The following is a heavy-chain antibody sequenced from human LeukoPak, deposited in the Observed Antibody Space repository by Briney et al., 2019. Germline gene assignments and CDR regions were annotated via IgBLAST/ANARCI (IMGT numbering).Heavy chain of an antibody. CDR2: ISAYNGNT. Sequence: GASVKVSCKASGYTFTSYGISWVRQAPGQGLEWMGWISAYNGNTNYAQKLQGRVTMTTDTSTSTAYMELWSLRSDDTAVYYCARDTPVPVVTATSTPYDYWGQGTLVTVSS. CDR1: GYTFTSYG. V-gene: IGHV1-18*01. J-gene: IGHJ4*02. D-gene: IGHD2-21*02. CDR3: ARDTPVPVVTATSTPYDY.